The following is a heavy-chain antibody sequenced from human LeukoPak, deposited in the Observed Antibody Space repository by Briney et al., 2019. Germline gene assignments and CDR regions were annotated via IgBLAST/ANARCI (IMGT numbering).Heavy chain of an antibody. Sequence: GGSLTLSCAASGFTFDDYAMHWVRQAPGKGLEWVSGISWNSGSIGYADSVKGRFTISRDNAKNSLYLQMNSLRAEDTALYYCATGWTLLWFGELLSSGFDYWGQGNLVTVSS. CDR1: GFTFDDYA. V-gene: IGHV3-9*01. CDR3: ATGWTLLWFGELLSSGFDY. J-gene: IGHJ4*02. CDR2: ISWNSGSI. D-gene: IGHD3-10*01.